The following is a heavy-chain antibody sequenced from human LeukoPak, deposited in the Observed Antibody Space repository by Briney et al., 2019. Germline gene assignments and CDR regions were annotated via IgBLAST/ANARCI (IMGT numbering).Heavy chain of an antibody. J-gene: IGHJ6*03. CDR3: AREGSVWNYYYYMDV. V-gene: IGHV3-48*03. Sequence: GGSLRLSCAASGFTFSSYEMNWVRQAPGKGLEWVSYISSSGSTIYYADSVKGRFTISRDNAKNSLYLQMNSLRAEDTAVYYCAREGSVWNYYYYMDVWGKGTTVTISS. CDR2: ISSSGSTI. D-gene: IGHD6-19*01. CDR1: GFTFSSYE.